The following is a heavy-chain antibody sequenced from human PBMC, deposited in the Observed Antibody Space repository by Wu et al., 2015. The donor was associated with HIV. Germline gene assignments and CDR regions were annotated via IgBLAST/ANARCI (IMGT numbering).Heavy chain of an antibody. CDR2: ISPISGAT. V-gene: IGHV1-2*02. CDR3: ARVGSDFYFYYMDV. CDR1: GGTFSSYV. J-gene: IGHJ6*03. D-gene: IGHD3-10*01. Sequence: QVQLVQSGAEVKKPGSSVKVSCKTSGGTFSSYVISWVRQAPRQRLEWMGWISPISGATYYSENFEGRVTMTRDTSITTAYMELSRLRSDDTAVYYCARVGSDFYFYYMDVWGKGTTVSVSS.